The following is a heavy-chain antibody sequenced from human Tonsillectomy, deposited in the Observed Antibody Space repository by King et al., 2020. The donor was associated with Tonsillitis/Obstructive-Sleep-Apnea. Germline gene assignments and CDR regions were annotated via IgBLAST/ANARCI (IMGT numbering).Heavy chain of an antibody. CDR3: ATGAAGGTEYYFDY. Sequence: VQLVESGGGLVQPGRSLRLSCAASGFNFDDYAMHWVRQAPGKGLEWVSGISWNSGSIGYADSVKGRFTISRDNAKNSLYLQMNSLRVEDTALYYCATGAAGGTEYYFDYWGQGTLVTVSS. J-gene: IGHJ4*02. CDR1: GFNFDDYA. D-gene: IGHD6-13*01. CDR2: ISWNSGSI. V-gene: IGHV3-9*01.